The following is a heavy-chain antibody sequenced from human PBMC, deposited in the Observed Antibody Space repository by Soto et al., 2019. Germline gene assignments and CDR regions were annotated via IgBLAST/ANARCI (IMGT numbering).Heavy chain of an antibody. CDR2: ISGSGGST. CDR3: AKGERLHLGEGFDY. D-gene: IGHD3-16*01. J-gene: IGHJ4*02. CDR1: GFTFSSYA. Sequence: EGSLRLSCAASGFTFSSYAMSWVRQAPGKGLEWVSAISGSGGSTYYADSVKGRFTISRDNSKNTLYLQMNSLRAEDTAVYYCAKGERLHLGEGFDYWGQGTLVTVSS. V-gene: IGHV3-23*01.